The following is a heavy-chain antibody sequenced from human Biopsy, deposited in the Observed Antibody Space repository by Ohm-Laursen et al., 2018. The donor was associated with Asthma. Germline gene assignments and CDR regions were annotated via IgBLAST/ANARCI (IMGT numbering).Heavy chain of an antibody. Sequence: SVKVSCKAPGGTFSNFAISWVRQAPGQGLEWLGGIMSVFGTKNYAQKFQGRVTITADESTSTAYMEVTSLRSEDTAIYYCARCQVGYSSGWSLLLKKIYYSGMDVWGQGTAVTVSS. V-gene: IGHV1-69*13. CDR3: ARCQVGYSSGWSLLLKKIYYSGMDV. CDR1: GGTFSNFA. D-gene: IGHD6-19*01. CDR2: IMSVFGTK. J-gene: IGHJ6*02.